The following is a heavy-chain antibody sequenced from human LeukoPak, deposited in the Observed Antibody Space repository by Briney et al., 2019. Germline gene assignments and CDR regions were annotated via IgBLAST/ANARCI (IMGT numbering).Heavy chain of an antibody. CDR3: ARDEYLNGSGGYGAFDI. Sequence: ASVKVSCKASGYTFTSYGISWVRQAPGQGLEWMGWISAYNGNTNYAQKLQGRVTMTTDTSTSTAYMELRSLRSDDTAVYYCARDEYLNGSGGYGAFDIWGQGTMVTVSS. D-gene: IGHD3-10*01. V-gene: IGHV1-18*01. CDR2: ISAYNGNT. CDR1: GYTFTSYG. J-gene: IGHJ3*02.